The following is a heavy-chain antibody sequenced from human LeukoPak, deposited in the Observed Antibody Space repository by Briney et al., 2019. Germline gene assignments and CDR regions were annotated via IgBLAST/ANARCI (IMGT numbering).Heavy chain of an antibody. CDR2: MNPNSGNT. CDR3: ASTRCSSTSCYINPYNWFDP. J-gene: IGHJ5*02. V-gene: IGHV1-8*01. D-gene: IGHD2-2*02. Sequence: ASVKVSCKASGYTFTSYDINWVRQATGQGLEWMGWMNPNSGNTGYAQKFQGRVTMTRNTSISTAYMELSSLRSEDTAVYYCASTRCSSTSCYINPYNWFDPWGQGTLVTVSS. CDR1: GYTFTSYD.